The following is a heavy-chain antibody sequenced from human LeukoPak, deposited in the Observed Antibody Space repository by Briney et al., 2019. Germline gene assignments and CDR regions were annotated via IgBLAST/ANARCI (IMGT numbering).Heavy chain of an antibody. D-gene: IGHD6-13*01. CDR3: ARALYSSRRSFDY. V-gene: IGHV4-59*01. Sequence: SETLSLTCTVSGGSINNFYWSWLRQPPGKGLEWIGYIYYTGTTNHNPSLKSRVSISLDTSKTQFSLKLSSVTAADTAVYYCARALYSSRRSFDYWGQGTLVTVS. CDR2: IYYTGTT. CDR1: GGSINNFY. J-gene: IGHJ4*02.